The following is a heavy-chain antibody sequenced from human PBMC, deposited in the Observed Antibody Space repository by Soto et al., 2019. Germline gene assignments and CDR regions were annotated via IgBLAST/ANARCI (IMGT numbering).Heavy chain of an antibody. J-gene: IGHJ5*02. CDR1: GGSVSSGSYY. D-gene: IGHD5-12*01. Sequence: SETLSLTCTVSGGSVSSGSYYWSWIRQPPGKGLEWIGYIYYSGSTNYNPSLKSRVTISVDTSKNQFSLKLSSVTAADTAVFYCARGREDIVATIGFDPWGQGTLVTVS. CDR3: ARGREDIVATIGFDP. V-gene: IGHV4-61*01. CDR2: IYYSGST.